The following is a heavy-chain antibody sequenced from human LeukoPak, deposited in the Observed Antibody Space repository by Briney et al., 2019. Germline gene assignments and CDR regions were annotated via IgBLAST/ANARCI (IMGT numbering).Heavy chain of an antibody. Sequence: SETLSLTCTVSGGSISSGGYYWSWIRQHPGKGLEWIGYIYYSGSTYYNPSLKSRVTISVDTSKNQFSLKLSSVTAADTAVYYCARDSDRARGYNWFDPWGQGTLVTVSS. CDR3: ARDSDRARGYNWFDP. D-gene: IGHD1-14*01. J-gene: IGHJ5*02. CDR2: IYYSGST. V-gene: IGHV4-31*03. CDR1: GGSISSGGYY.